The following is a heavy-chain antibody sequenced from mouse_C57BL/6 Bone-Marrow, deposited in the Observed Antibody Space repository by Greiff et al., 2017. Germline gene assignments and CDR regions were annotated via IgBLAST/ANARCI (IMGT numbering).Heavy chain of an antibody. J-gene: IGHJ4*01. V-gene: IGHV1-12*01. D-gene: IGHD2-1*01. CDR1: GYTFTSYN. CDR2: IYPGNGDT. CDR3: ARSGFYGNYYEAMDY. Sequence: QVQLKESGAELVRPGASVKMSCKASGYTFTSYNMHWVKQTPRQGLEWIGAIYPGNGDTSYNQKFKGKATLTVDTSSSTAYMQLSSLTSEDSAVYFCARSGFYGNYYEAMDYWGQGTSVTVSS.